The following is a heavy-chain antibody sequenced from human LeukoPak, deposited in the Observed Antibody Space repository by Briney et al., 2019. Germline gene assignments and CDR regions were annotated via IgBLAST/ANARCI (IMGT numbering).Heavy chain of an antibody. Sequence: GGSLRLSCATSGFTLSSYAMTWVRQAPGKGLEWVSGISGSGSSMYYPDSVKGRFTISRDNSKNTLYLQMSSLRADDTAVYYCAKGAYYDSSGYYYFDYWGQGTLVTVSS. J-gene: IGHJ4*02. V-gene: IGHV3-23*01. CDR3: AKGAYYDSSGYYYFDY. CDR1: GFTLSSYA. CDR2: ISGSGSSM. D-gene: IGHD3-22*01.